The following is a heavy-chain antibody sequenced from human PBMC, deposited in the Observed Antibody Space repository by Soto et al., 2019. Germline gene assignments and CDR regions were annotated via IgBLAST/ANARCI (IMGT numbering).Heavy chain of an antibody. CDR2: IYYSGST. V-gene: IGHV4-59*08. J-gene: IGHJ6*03. D-gene: IGHD3-3*01. Sequence: SETLSLTCTVSGGSIGSYYWSWIRQPPGKGLEWIGYIYYSGSTNYNPSLKSRVTISVDTSKNQFSLKLSSVTAADTAVYYCAGTYYDFWSGYYNDYYHMDVWGKGTTVTVSS. CDR3: AGTYYDFWSGYYNDYYHMDV. CDR1: GGSIGSYY.